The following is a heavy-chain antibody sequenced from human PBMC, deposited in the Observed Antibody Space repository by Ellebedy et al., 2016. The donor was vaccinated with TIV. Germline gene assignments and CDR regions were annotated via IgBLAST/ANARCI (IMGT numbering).Heavy chain of an antibody. CDR1: GGSVTSGDYY. CDR3: ARVVRHFYDSGHYFYHFDY. Sequence: MPSETLSLTCTVSGGSVTSGDYYWSWIRQPPGKGLELIGYIYYSWRSFYNPSLESRVTLSLDTSKNQFSLKLNSVTAADTAVYYCARVVRHFYDSGHYFYHFDYWGQGTLVTVSS. V-gene: IGHV4-30-4*01. D-gene: IGHD3-22*01. J-gene: IGHJ4*02. CDR2: IYYSWRS.